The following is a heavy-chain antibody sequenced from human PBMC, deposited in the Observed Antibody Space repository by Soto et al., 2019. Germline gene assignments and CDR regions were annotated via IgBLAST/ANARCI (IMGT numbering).Heavy chain of an antibody. V-gene: IGHV3-15*01. D-gene: IGHD2-15*01. CDR3: TINVVVAARHYYGMDV. CDR1: GFTFSNAW. J-gene: IGHJ6*02. Sequence: EVQLVESGGGLVKPGGSLRLSCADSGFTFSNAWMSWVRQAPGKGLEWVGRIKSKTDGGTTDYAAPVKGRFTISRDDSKNTLYLQMNSLKTEDTAVYYCTINVVVAARHYYGMDVWGQGNTVTVSS. CDR2: IKSKTDGGTT.